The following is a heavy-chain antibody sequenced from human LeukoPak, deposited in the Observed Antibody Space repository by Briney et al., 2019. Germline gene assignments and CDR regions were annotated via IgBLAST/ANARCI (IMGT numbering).Heavy chain of an antibody. V-gene: IGHV3-64*01. J-gene: IGHJ4*02. D-gene: IGHD2-15*01. CDR1: GFTFSSYA. CDR2: ITTNGGST. CDR3: ARSRLVVTSLDY. Sequence: GGSLRLSCAASGFTFSSYAMHWVRQAPGKGLEYVSAITTNGGSTYYANSMKGRFTISRDNSKNTLYLQLGSLRTEDMAVYYCARSRLVVTSLDYWGQGTLITVSS.